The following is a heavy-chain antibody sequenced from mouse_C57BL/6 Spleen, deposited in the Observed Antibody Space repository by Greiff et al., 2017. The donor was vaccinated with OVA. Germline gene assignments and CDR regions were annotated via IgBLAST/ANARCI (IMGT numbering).Heavy chain of an antibody. CDR1: GYTFTSYW. V-gene: IGHV1-64*01. CDR3: ARNYYPLRGGAMDY. J-gene: IGHJ4*01. Sequence: QVQLQQPGAELVKPGASVKLSCKASGYTFTSYWMHWVKQRPGQGLEWIGMIHPNSGSTNYNEKFKSKATLTVDKSSSTAYMQLSSLTSEDSAVYDCARNYYPLRGGAMDYWGQGTSVTVSS. CDR2: IHPNSGST. D-gene: IGHD2-1*01.